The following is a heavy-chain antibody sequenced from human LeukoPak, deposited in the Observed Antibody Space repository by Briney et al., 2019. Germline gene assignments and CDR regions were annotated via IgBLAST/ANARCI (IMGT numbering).Heavy chain of an antibody. Sequence: SGTMSLTCTVSGGSISSSSYFWGWIRQPPGKGLEWIGSVFYSGSTYYNPSLSSRVTISIDTSKNQFSLRLSSVTAADTAVYYCARQMNTVTADYWGQDTLDSVSS. D-gene: IGHD4-17*01. J-gene: IGHJ4*02. CDR2: VFYSGST. CDR1: GGSISSSSYF. V-gene: IGHV4-39*01. CDR3: ARQMNTVTADY.